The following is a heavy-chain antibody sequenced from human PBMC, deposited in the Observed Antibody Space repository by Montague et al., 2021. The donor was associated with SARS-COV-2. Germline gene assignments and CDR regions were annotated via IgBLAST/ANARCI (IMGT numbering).Heavy chain of an antibody. V-gene: IGHV4-59*01. Sequence: SETLSLTCTVAGSSISSYYWSWIRQPPGKGPEWIGYINYSGSTNYNPSLKSRVTISVDTSKNQFSLNLSSVTAADTAVYYCARNLVVHYWYGMDVWGQGTTVTVSS. CDR3: ARNLVVHYWYGMDV. CDR2: INYSGST. D-gene: IGHD2-15*01. CDR1: GSSISSYY. J-gene: IGHJ6*02.